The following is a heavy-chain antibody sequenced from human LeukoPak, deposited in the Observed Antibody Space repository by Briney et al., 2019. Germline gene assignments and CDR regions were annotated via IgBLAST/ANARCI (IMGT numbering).Heavy chain of an antibody. CDR1: GFTFSSYA. J-gene: IGHJ6*02. D-gene: IGHD3-3*01. Sequence: PGGSLRLSCAASGFTFSSYAMSWVRQAPGKGLEWVSAISGSGGSTYYADSVKGRFTISRDNSKNTLYLQMNSLRAEDTAVYYCANAITIFGVVKNYYYGMDVWGQGTTVTVSS. CDR3: ANAITIFGVVKNYYYGMDV. V-gene: IGHV3-23*01. CDR2: ISGSGGST.